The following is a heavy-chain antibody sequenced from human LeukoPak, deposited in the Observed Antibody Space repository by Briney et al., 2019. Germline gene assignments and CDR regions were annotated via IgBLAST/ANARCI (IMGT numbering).Heavy chain of an antibody. D-gene: IGHD3-10*01. J-gene: IGHJ4*02. CDR2: IKSDGSNP. CDR1: GFTFTDFW. Sequence: PGGSLRLSCIASGFTFTDFWMHWVRQAPGKGLVWVSRIKSDGSNPSYADSVKGRFTISRDNAKNTLYLQMNSLRVEDTAVYYCARGFRDYWGQGTLVTVSS. V-gene: IGHV3-74*01. CDR3: ARGFRDY.